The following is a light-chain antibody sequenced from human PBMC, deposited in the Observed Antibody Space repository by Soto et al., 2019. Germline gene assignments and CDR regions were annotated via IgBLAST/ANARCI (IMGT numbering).Light chain of an antibody. CDR3: QQYDNSPLT. CDR2: GAS. CDR1: RSVSSSY. J-gene: IGKJ4*01. V-gene: IGKV3-20*01. Sequence: EIVLTQSPGTLSLSPGERAALSCRASRSVSSSYLAWYQQKPGQAPRLLIYGASNRATGIPDRFSGSGSGTDFTLTISRLEPEDFAVYYCQQYDNSPLTFGGGTKVDIK.